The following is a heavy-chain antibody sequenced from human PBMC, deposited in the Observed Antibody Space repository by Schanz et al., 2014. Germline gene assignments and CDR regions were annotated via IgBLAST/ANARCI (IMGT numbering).Heavy chain of an antibody. D-gene: IGHD2-2*01. Sequence: VQLVQSGAEVKRPGASVRVSSKASGYTFTSYDFNWVRQAPGQGLEWMGWISAYTNNTNYAQKVQGRVTMTTDTSTGTAYMELRSLRSDDTAVYYCARDRRRYCSTASCLHDNWFDPWGQGTLVIVSS. CDR2: ISAYTNNT. V-gene: IGHV1-18*01. CDR1: GYTFTSYD. J-gene: IGHJ5*02. CDR3: ARDRRRYCSTASCLHDNWFDP.